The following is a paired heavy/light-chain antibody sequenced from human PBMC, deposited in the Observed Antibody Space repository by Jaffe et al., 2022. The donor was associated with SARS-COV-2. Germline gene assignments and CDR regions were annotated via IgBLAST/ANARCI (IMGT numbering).Light chain of an antibody. CDR3: QQYYSSPPLT. CDR1: QSLLYSSNNKNY. CDR2: WAS. V-gene: IGKV4-1*01. J-gene: IGKJ4*01. Sequence: DIVMTQSPDSLAVSLGARATINCKSSQSLLYSSNNKNYLGWYQQKPGQPPKLLISWASTRESGVPDRFSGSGSGTDFTLTISNLQAEDVAVYYCQQYYSSPPLTFGGGTKVEI.
Heavy chain of an antibody. J-gene: IGHJ3*02. CDR2: ISTNGDTT. CDR3: ARQTYYSGTSGYFGAFDI. CDR1: GFTFSSYA. Sequence: EAQLVESGGGLVQPGRSLKLSCAASGFTFSSYAMHWVRQAPGKGLEYVSAISTNGDTTFYASSVKGRFIISRDNSKNTLYLQMGGLRVEDMAVYYCARQTYYSGTSGYFGAFDIWGHGTMVTVSS. V-gene: IGHV3-64*01. D-gene: IGHD3-22*01.